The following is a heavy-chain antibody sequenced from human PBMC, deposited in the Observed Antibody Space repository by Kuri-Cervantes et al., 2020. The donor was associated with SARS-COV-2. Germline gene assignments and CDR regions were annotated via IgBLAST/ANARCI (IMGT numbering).Heavy chain of an antibody. D-gene: IGHD2-2*03. V-gene: IGHV1-2*02. J-gene: IGHJ5*02. CDR3: AREEFGYCSSTSCYGNWFDP. CDR2: INPNSGGT. Sequence: ASVKVSCKASGYTFTGYYMHWVRQAPGQGLEWMGWINPNSGGTNYAQKFQGRVTMTRDTSISTAYMELSRLRSDDTAVYYCAREEFGYCSSTSCYGNWFDPWGQGTLVPSPQ. CDR1: GYTFTGYY.